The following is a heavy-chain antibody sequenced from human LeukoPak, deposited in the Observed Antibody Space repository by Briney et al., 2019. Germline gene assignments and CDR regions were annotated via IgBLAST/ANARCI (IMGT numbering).Heavy chain of an antibody. J-gene: IGHJ4*02. D-gene: IGHD3-22*01. Sequence: SETLSLTCTVSGGSIGRSSYYWGWIRQPPGKELEWIGSIYYSGSTYYNPSLKSRVTISVDTSKNQFSLKLRSVTAADTAVYYCARQAEYYDSSGYLKLDPFDYWGQGTLVTVSS. CDR3: ARQAEYYDSSGYLKLDPFDY. V-gene: IGHV4-39*01. CDR2: IYYSGST. CDR1: GGSIGRSSYY.